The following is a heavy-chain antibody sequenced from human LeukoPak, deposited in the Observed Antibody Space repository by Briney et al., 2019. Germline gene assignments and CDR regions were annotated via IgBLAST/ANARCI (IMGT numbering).Heavy chain of an antibody. CDR3: AKGRGGSGDIDI. CDR1: GLTLSNYA. V-gene: IGHV3-23*01. CDR2: ISGSGDTT. J-gene: IGHJ3*02. Sequence: PGGSLRLSCAASGLTLSNYAMNWVRQAPGKGLEWVSAISGSGDTTYYADSVKGRFTISRDNSKNTLYLQMNSLRAEDTAVYYCAKGRGGSGDIDIWAQGTMVTVSS. D-gene: IGHD3-10*01.